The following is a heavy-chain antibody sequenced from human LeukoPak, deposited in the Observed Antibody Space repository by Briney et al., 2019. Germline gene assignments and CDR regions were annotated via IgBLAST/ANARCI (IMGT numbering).Heavy chain of an antibody. Sequence: SETLSLTCTVSGGSISSSSYYWGWIRQPPGKGLEWIGGTSYSGSTYYNPSLKSRVTISVDTSKNQFSLKLGSVTAADTAVYYRARQPYMLGAYYFDYWGQGTLVTVSS. CDR1: GGSISSSSYY. D-gene: IGHD1-26*01. CDR2: TSYSGST. CDR3: ARQPYMLGAYYFDY. V-gene: IGHV4-39*01. J-gene: IGHJ4*02.